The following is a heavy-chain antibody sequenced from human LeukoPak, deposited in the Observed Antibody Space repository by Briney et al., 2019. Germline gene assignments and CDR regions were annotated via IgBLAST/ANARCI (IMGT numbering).Heavy chain of an antibody. V-gene: IGHV1-69*02. CDR2: IIPILDIA. J-gene: IGHJ5*02. D-gene: IGHD1-26*01. CDR3: ARGRRGPTSRASPPDWFDP. CDR1: GGTFSSYT. Sequence: WASVKVSCKASGGTFSSYTISWVRQAPGQGLEWMGRIIPILDIANYAQKFQGRVTITADKSTSTAYMELSSLRSEDTAVYYCARGRRGPTSRASPPDWFDPWGQGTLVTVSS.